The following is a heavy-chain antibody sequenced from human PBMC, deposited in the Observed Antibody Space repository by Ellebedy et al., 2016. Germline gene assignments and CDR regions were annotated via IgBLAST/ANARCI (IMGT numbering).Heavy chain of an antibody. CDR2: MNPNSGNT. Sequence: ASVQVSCXASGYTFTSYDINWVRQATGQGLEWMGWMNPNSGNTGYAQKFQGRVTMTRNTTISTAYMELSSLRSEDTAVYYCARGDSSGYIRFDPWGQGTLVTVSS. J-gene: IGHJ5*02. CDR3: ARGDSSGYIRFDP. CDR1: GYTFTSYD. D-gene: IGHD3-22*01. V-gene: IGHV1-8*01.